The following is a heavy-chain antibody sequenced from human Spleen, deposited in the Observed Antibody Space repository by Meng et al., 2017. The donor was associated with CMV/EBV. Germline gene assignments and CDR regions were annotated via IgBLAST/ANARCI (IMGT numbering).Heavy chain of an antibody. CDR1: GGSISSYY. J-gene: IGHJ4*02. Sequence: SETLSLTCTVSGGSISSYYWSWIRQPPGRGLEWIGYIYYSGSTNYNPSLKSRVTISVDTSKNQFSLKLSSVTTADTAVYYCARDLTGFDYWGQGTLVTVSS. CDR2: IYYSGST. V-gene: IGHV4-59*01. CDR3: ARDLTGFDY. D-gene: IGHD1-14*01.